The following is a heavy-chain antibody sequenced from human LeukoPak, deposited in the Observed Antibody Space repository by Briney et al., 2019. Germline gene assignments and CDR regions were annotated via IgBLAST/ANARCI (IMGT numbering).Heavy chain of an antibody. Sequence: ASVKVSCKASGGTFSSYDIIWVRQAPGQGLEWMGRIIPILGIANYAQKFQGRVTITADKSTSTAYMELSSLRAEDTAVYYCARDRDDYGGNSGDYWGQGTLVTVSS. CDR3: ARDRDDYGGNSGDY. CDR2: IIPILGIA. V-gene: IGHV1-69*04. D-gene: IGHD4-23*01. J-gene: IGHJ4*02. CDR1: GGTFSSYD.